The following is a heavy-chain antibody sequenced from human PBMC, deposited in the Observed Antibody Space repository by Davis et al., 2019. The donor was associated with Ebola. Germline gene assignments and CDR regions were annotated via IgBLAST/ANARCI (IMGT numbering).Heavy chain of an antibody. J-gene: IGHJ4*02. V-gene: IGHV3-74*01. Sequence: GESLKISCAASGFTFSSYCMSWVHQAPGKGLVWVSRINSDGSSTSYADSVKGRFTISRDNAKNTLYLQMNSLRADDTAVYYCARERWLRGYYFDYWGQGTLVTVSS. D-gene: IGHD5-12*01. CDR3: ARERWLRGYYFDY. CDR1: GFTFSSYC. CDR2: INSDGSST.